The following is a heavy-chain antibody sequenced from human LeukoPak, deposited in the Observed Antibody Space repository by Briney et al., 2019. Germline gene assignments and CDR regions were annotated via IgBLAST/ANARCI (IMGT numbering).Heavy chain of an antibody. D-gene: IGHD1-1*01. V-gene: IGHV3-21*01. CDR1: GFTFSSYS. J-gene: IGHJ4*02. CDR2: ISSSSSYI. CDR3: ARASTIGTSFDY. Sequence: GESLKISCAASGFTFSSYSMNWVRQAPGKGLEWVSSISSSSSYIYYADSVKGRFTISRDNAKNSLYLQMNSLRAEDTAVYYCARASTIGTSFDYWGQGTLVTVSS.